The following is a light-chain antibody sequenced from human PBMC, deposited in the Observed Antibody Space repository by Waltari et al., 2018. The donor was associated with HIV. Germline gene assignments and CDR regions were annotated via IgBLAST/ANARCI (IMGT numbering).Light chain of an antibody. CDR2: ANN. CDR1: SSHIGAGYA. CDR3: QSYDSGSSGSV. V-gene: IGLV1-40*01. J-gene: IGLJ2*01. Sequence: QSLLTQPPSVSGAPGQRVTISCTGSSSHIGAGYAVHWYHQVPGTAPKLVIYANNNRASGVPDRFSGSKFGPSASLAITGLQVEDEGTYYGQSYDSGSSGSVFGGGTKLTVL.